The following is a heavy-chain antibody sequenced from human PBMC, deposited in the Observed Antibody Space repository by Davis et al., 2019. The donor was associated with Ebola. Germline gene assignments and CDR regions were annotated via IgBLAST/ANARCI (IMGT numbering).Heavy chain of an antibody. Sequence: SVKVSCKASGGTFSSYGISWVRQAPGQGLEWMGGIIPIFGTTNYAQKFQGRVTIIADKSTSTAYMELSSLRSEDTAVYYCARERFISGYMLDSWGQGTLVTVSA. CDR3: ARERFISGYMLDS. CDR1: GGTFSSYG. J-gene: IGHJ5*01. D-gene: IGHD3-9*01. CDR2: IIPIFGTT. V-gene: IGHV1-69*06.